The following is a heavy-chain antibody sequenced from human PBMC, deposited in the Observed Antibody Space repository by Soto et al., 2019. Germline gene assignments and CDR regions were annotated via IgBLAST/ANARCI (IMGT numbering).Heavy chain of an antibody. CDR1: GFTFSSSR. V-gene: IGHV3-21*01. Sequence: GGSLRLSCVASGFTFSSSRMNWVRRAPGKGLEWVSFISSSSDYMYYADSVRGRFTVSRDNAKNSLYLQMDSLRAEDTAVYYCARAGGAGSGHDWFDPWGQGTLVTVSS. CDR3: ARAGGAGSGHDWFDP. D-gene: IGHD6-13*01. CDR2: ISSSSDYM. J-gene: IGHJ5*02.